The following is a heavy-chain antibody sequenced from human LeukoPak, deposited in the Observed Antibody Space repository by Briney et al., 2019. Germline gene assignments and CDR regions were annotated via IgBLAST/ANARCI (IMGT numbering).Heavy chain of an antibody. CDR1: GGSFSGYY. D-gene: IGHD2-2*02. CDR3: ARARFEVYTVRSFYYGMDV. Sequence: SETLSLTCAVYGGSFSGYYWSWIRQPPGKGLEWMGEINDSGSSTYTPSLKNRVTISLDTSKNQFSLKVFSMTAADTAVYYCARARFEVYTVRSFYYGMDVWGQGTTVTVSS. V-gene: IGHV4-34*01. CDR2: INDSGSS. J-gene: IGHJ6*02.